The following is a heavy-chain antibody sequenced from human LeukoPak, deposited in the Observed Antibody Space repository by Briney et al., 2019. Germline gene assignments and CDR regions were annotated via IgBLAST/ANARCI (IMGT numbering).Heavy chain of an antibody. CDR2: IYYSGST. V-gene: IGHV4-59*12. J-gene: IGHJ6*03. Sequence: SETPSLTCTVSGGSISRYYWSWIRQPPGKGLEWIGYIYYSGSTNYNPSLKSRVTISVDTSKNQFSLNLTSVTAADTAVYYCARIAGGLYFYYYYMDVWGKGTTVTVSS. D-gene: IGHD3-16*01. CDR3: ARIAGGLYFYYYYMDV. CDR1: GGSISRYY.